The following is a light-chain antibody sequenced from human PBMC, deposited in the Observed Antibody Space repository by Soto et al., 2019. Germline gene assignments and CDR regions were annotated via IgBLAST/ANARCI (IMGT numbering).Light chain of an antibody. CDR3: QQYNSYWT. CDR1: QSISSW. CDR2: KAS. V-gene: IGKV1-5*03. Sequence: IQMTRSRSTLSASVVDRVTITCRASQSISSWLAWYQQKPGKAPKLLIYKASSLESGVPSRFSGSGSGTEFTLTISSLQPDDFATYYCQQYNSYWTFGQGTKVDIK. J-gene: IGKJ1*01.